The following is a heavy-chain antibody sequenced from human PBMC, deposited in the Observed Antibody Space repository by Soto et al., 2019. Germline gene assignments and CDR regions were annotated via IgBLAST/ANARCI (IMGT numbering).Heavy chain of an antibody. CDR3: ARNVDYFDP. V-gene: IGHV3-23*01. D-gene: IGHD4-17*01. CDR2: ISGSGGST. CDR1: GFTFSSYA. J-gene: IGHJ5*02. Sequence: PGGSLRLSCAASGFTFSSYAMSWVRQAPGKGLEWASAISGSGGSTHYADSVKGRFTISRENCKNTLHLQMSSLTSEDTAVYYCARNVDYFDPWGQGTLVTVSS.